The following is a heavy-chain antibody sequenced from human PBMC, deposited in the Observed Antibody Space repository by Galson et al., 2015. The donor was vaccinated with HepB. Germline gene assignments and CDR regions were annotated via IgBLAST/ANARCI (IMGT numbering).Heavy chain of an antibody. CDR3: VSMTTITGGFDF. J-gene: IGHJ4*02. V-gene: IGHV1-69*13. Sequence: SVKVSCKASGGTFSHHGFAWVRQAPGQGLEWMGGVFPMFGASNYAQEFQGRVTIIADSSTSTVYMELSSPRSDDTAVYYCVSMTTITGGFDFWGQGTLVTVSS. D-gene: IGHD5-24*01. CDR1: GGTFSHHG. CDR2: VFPMFGAS.